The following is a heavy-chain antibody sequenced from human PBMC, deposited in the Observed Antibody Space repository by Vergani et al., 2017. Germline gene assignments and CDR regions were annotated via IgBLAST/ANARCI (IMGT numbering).Heavy chain of an antibody. Sequence: EVQLVESGGGLVQPGGSLRLSCAASGFTFSDHYMDWVRQAPGKGLEWVGRTRNKANSYTTEYAASVKGRFTISRDDSKNSLYLQMNSLRAEDTALYYCAKDRSYDFWSFHNWFDPWGQGTLVTVSS. CDR3: AKDRSYDFWSFHNWFDP. CDR1: GFTFSDHY. D-gene: IGHD3-3*01. J-gene: IGHJ5*02. V-gene: IGHV3-72*01. CDR2: TRNKANSYTT.